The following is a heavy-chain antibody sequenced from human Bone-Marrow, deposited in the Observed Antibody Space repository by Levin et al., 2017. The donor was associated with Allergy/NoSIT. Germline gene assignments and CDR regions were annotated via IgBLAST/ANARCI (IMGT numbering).Heavy chain of an antibody. D-gene: IGHD3-22*01. Sequence: GGSLRLSCAASGFTFSYAWMNWVRQAPGKGLEWVGRIKAKAHGGTTDYAAPVKGRFTISRDGSKNTLDLQMNSLKTEDTAVYYCVTGGDITVIDMDQASNAFDIWGQGTMVTVSS. CDR2: IKAKAHGGTT. J-gene: IGHJ3*02. V-gene: IGHV3-15*07. CDR3: VTGGDITVIDMDQASNAFDI. CDR1: GFTFSYAW.